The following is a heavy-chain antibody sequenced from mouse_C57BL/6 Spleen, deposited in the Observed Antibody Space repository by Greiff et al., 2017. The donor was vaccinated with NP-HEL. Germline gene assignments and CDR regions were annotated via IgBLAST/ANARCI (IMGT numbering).Heavy chain of an antibody. D-gene: IGHD3-1*01. CDR2: INPNNGGT. V-gene: IGHV1-18*01. J-gene: IGHJ3*01. CDR3: ARRGYVSPFAY. CDR1: GYTFTDYN. Sequence: VQLKESGPELVKPGASVKIPCKASGYTFTDYNMDWVKQSHGKSLEWIGDINPNNGGTIYNQKFKGKATLTVDKSSSTAYMELRSLTSEDTAVYYCARRGYVSPFAYWGQGTLVTVSA.